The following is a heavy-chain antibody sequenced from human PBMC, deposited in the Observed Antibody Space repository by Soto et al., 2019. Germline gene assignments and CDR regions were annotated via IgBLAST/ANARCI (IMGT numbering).Heavy chain of an antibody. CDR2: IIPIFGTA. Sequence: ASVKVSCKASGGTFSSYAISWVRQAPGQGLEWMGGIIPIFGTANYAQKFQGRVTITADESTSTAYMELSSLRSEDTAVYYCASGYYDSSGNFDYWGQGTLVTVSS. J-gene: IGHJ4*02. D-gene: IGHD3-22*01. CDR3: ASGYYDSSGNFDY. V-gene: IGHV1-69*13. CDR1: GGTFSSYA.